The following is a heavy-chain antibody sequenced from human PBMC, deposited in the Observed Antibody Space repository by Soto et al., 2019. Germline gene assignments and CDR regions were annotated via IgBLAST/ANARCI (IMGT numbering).Heavy chain of an antibody. Sequence: QVPLVESGGGVVQPGRSLRLSCAASGFTFSSYGMHWVRQAPGKGLEWVAVISYDGSNKYYADSVKGRFTISRDNSKNTLYLQMNSLRAEDTAVYYCAKRPLWSGYCDYWGQGTLVTVSS. CDR3: AKRPLWSGYCDY. CDR1: GFTFSSYG. CDR2: ISYDGSNK. V-gene: IGHV3-30*18. D-gene: IGHD3-3*01. J-gene: IGHJ4*02.